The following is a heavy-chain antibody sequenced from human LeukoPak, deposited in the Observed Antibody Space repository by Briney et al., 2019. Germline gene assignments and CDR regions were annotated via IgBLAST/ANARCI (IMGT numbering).Heavy chain of an antibody. D-gene: IGHD3-3*01. CDR2: IYSSGNT. CDR3: ARHSGLRSPFDP. Sequence: SETPSLTCTVSGGSNSTTNYYWGWIRQPPGRDLEWIGSIYSSGNTYYNPSLESRVTISVDTSKNQLSLKLTSATAADTSVYYCARHSGLRSPFDPWGQGTLVTVSS. J-gene: IGHJ5*02. V-gene: IGHV4-39*01. CDR1: GGSNSTTNYY.